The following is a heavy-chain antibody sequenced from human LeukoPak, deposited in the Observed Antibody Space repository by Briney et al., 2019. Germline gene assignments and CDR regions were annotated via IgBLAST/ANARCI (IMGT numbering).Heavy chain of an antibody. J-gene: IGHJ3*02. Sequence: PGGSLRLSCAASGFTFSSYWMSWVRQAPGKGLEWVANIKQDGSEKYYVDSVKGRFTISRDNAKNSLYLRMNSLRAEDTAVYYCARVSPYGNDAFDIWGQGTMVTVSS. D-gene: IGHD4-17*01. CDR3: ARVSPYGNDAFDI. CDR1: GFTFSSYW. V-gene: IGHV3-7*01. CDR2: IKQDGSEK.